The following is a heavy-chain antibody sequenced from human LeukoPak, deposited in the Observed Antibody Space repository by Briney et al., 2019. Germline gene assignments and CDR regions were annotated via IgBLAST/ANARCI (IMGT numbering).Heavy chain of an antibody. D-gene: IGHD2-2*01. Sequence: SETLSLTCTVSGGSISGYYWSWIRQPPGKGLEWVGYISYSGSTNYNPSLKSRVTISVDTSKNQFSLKLSSVTAADTAVYYCARAYCSSTSCPFDYWGQGTLVTVSS. J-gene: IGHJ4*02. CDR3: ARAYCSSTSCPFDY. CDR2: ISYSGST. V-gene: IGHV4-59*01. CDR1: GGSISGYY.